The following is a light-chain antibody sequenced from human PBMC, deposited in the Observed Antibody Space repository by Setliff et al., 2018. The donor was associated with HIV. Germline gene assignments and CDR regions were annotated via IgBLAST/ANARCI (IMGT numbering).Light chain of an antibody. V-gene: IGLV2-14*03. J-gene: IGLJ1*01. CDR3: SSHRDTNTLEV. CDR1: SIDVGEYDY. CDR2: DVT. Sequence: QSVLTQPASVSGSPGHSLTISCTGPSIDVGEYDYVSWYQQHPGKAPKFIIYDVTYRPSGVSNRFSGSKSGNTASLPISGLQAEDEADYYCSSHRDTNTLEVFGTGTKVTV.